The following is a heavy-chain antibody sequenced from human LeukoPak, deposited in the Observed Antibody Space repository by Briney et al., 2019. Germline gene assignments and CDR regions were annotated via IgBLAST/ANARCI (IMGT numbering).Heavy chain of an antibody. CDR1: GGTFSSYA. CDR3: ARGGASYDSSGYYPTPFDY. V-gene: IGHV1-69*05. CDR2: IFPIFGTA. D-gene: IGHD3-22*01. Sequence: SVKVSCKASGGTFSSYAISWVRQAPGQGLEWMGGIFPIFGTANYAQKFQGRVTITTDESTSTAYMELSSLRSEDTAVYYCARGGASYDSSGYYPTPFDYWGQGTLVTVSS. J-gene: IGHJ4*02.